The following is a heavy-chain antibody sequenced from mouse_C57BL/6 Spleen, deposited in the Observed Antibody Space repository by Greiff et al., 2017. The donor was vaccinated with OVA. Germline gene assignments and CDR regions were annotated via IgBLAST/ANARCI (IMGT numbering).Heavy chain of an antibody. CDR1: GFNIKDDY. V-gene: IGHV14-4*01. Sequence: EVKLQESGAELVRPGASVKLSCTASGFNIKDDYMHWVKQRPEQGLEWIGWIDPENGDTEYASKFQGKATITADTSSNTAYLQLSSLTSEDTAVYYCTRYYGSSHLYYAMDYWGQGTSVTVSS. CDR3: TRYYGSSHLYYAMDY. CDR2: IDPENGDT. J-gene: IGHJ4*01. D-gene: IGHD1-1*01.